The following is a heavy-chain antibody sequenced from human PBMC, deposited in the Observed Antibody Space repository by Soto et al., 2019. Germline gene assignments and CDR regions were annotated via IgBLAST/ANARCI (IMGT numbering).Heavy chain of an antibody. CDR1: GFTFSSYG. V-gene: IGHV3-30*18. J-gene: IGHJ3*02. D-gene: IGHD3-22*01. CDR3: AKKDSSGYYYDWFPDAFDI. Sequence: GGSLRLSCAASGFTFSSYGMHWVRQAPGKGLEWVAVISYDGSNKYYADSVKGRFTISRDNSKNTLYLQMNSLRAEDTAVYYCAKKDSSGYYYDWFPDAFDIWGQGTMVTVSS. CDR2: ISYDGSNK.